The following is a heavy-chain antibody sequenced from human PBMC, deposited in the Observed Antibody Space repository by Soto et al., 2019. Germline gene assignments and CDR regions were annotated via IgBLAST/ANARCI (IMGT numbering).Heavy chain of an antibody. Sequence: SVKVSCKASGGTFSSYAISWVRQAPGQGLEWMGGIIPIFGTANYAQKFQGRVTITADESTSTAYMELSSLRSEDTAVYYCARGSCSGGSCYGSWSDPWGQGTLVTVSS. CDR2: IIPIFGTA. J-gene: IGHJ5*02. CDR3: ARGSCSGGSCYGSWSDP. CDR1: GGTFSSYA. D-gene: IGHD2-15*01. V-gene: IGHV1-69*13.